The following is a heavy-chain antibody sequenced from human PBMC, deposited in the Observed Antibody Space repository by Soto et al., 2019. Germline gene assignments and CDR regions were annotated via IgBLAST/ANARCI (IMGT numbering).Heavy chain of an antibody. V-gene: IGHV3-30-3*01. CDR3: ARDHVSNYDXVWGSADYSYGMDV. CDR2: ISYDGSNK. J-gene: IGHJ6*02. CDR1: GFTFSSYA. Sequence: PGGSLRLSCAAYGFTFSSYAMQWVRHAPGKGLEWVAVISYDGSNKYYADSVKGRFTISRDNSKNTLYLQMNSLRAEDTAVYYCARDHVSNYDXVWGSADYSYGMDVWGQGTTVTVSS. D-gene: IGHD3-16*01.